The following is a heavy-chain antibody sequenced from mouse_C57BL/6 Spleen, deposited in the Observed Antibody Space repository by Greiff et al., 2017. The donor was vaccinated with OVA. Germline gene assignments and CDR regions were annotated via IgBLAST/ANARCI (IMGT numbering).Heavy chain of an antibody. Sequence: QVQLQQPGTELVKPGASVKLSCKASGYTFTSYWMHWVKQRPGQGLEWIGNINPSNGGPNYTEKFKSKATLTVDKSSSTAYMQLSSLTSEDSAVYYCAREGYYDYDGYAMDYWGQGTSVTVSS. D-gene: IGHD2-4*01. V-gene: IGHV1-53*01. J-gene: IGHJ4*01. CDR1: GYTFTSYW. CDR3: AREGYYDYDGYAMDY. CDR2: INPSNGGP.